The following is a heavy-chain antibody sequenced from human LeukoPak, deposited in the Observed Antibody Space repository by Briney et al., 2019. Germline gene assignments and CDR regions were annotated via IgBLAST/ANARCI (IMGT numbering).Heavy chain of an antibody. CDR3: ARGPTISETGYFDY. CDR1: GGSFTAYY. Sequence: PSETLSLTCAVSGGSFTAYYWSWIRQSPGKGLQWIAEVNHRGDTNYNPSVKGRVTISVDTSKNQFSLKVTSLTAADTAVYYCARGPTISETGYFDYWGQGTLVTVSS. V-gene: IGHV4-34*01. CDR2: VNHRGDT. J-gene: IGHJ4*03. D-gene: IGHD1-1*01.